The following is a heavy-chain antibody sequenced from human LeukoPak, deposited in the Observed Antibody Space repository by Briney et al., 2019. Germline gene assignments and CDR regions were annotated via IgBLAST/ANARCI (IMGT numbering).Heavy chain of an antibody. V-gene: IGHV3-23*01. D-gene: IGHD3-3*01. CDR2: ISGSGGST. CDR1: GFTFTRYA. CDR3: AKDSLPYYDFWSGYNIPLGY. Sequence: GGSLRLSCAASGFTFTRYAMSWVRQAPGKGLEWVSAISGSGGSTYYADSVKGRFTISRDNSKNTLYLQMNSLRAEDTAVYYCAKDSLPYYDFWSGYNIPLGYWGQGTLVTVSS. J-gene: IGHJ4*02.